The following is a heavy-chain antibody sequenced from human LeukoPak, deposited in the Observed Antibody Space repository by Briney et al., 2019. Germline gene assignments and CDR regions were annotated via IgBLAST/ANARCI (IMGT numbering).Heavy chain of an antibody. CDR1: GFTFSDFG. CDR3: AKDRSYSGYEPLDY. V-gene: IGHV3-30*18. J-gene: IGHJ4*02. D-gene: IGHD1-26*01. CDR2: ISHDGNSK. Sequence: PGGSLRLSCAASGFTFSDFGMHWVRQAPGKGLESVAVISHDGNSKYSADSVKGRFTISRDNSKNTLFLQMDSLRVEDTAVYYCAKDRSYSGYEPLDYWGQGTLVTVSS.